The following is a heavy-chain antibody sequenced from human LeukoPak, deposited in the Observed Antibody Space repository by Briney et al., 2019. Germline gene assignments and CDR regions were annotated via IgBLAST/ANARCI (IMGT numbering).Heavy chain of an antibody. CDR3: AKDSIYYYGSGSWGGGPFDY. Sequence: GGPLRLSCAASGFTFSSYAMHWVRQAPGKGLEWVAVISYDGSNKYYADSVKGRFTISRDNSKNTLYLQMNSLRAEDTAVYYCAKDSIYYYGSGSWGGGPFDYWGQGTLVTVSS. CDR1: GFTFSSYA. J-gene: IGHJ4*02. D-gene: IGHD3-10*01. CDR2: ISYDGSNK. V-gene: IGHV3-30-3*01.